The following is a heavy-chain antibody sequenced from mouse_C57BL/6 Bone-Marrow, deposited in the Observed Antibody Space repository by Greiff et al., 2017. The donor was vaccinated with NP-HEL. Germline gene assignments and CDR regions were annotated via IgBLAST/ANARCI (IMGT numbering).Heavy chain of an antibody. Sequence: VQLQQPGAELVRPGSSVKLSCKASGYTFTSYWMDWVKQRPGQGLEWIGNIYPSDSETHYNQKFKDKATLTVDKSSSTAYMQLSSLTSEDSAVYDCARRGYYGSEGFDYWGQGTTLTVSS. CDR3: ARRGYYGSEGFDY. CDR1: GYTFTSYW. D-gene: IGHD1-1*01. V-gene: IGHV1-61*01. J-gene: IGHJ2*01. CDR2: IYPSDSET.